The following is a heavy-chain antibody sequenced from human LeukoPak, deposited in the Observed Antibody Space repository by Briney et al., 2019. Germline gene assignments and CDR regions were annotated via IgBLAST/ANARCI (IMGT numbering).Heavy chain of an antibody. CDR2: INHSGST. V-gene: IGHV4-34*01. J-gene: IGHJ5*02. D-gene: IGHD3-9*01. CDR3: ASRYDISTGYEVPPTSA. Sequence: SETLSLTCAVYGGSFSGYYWSWTRQPPGKGLEWIGEINHSGSTNYNPSLKSRVTISVDTSKNQFSLKLSSVTAADTAVYYCASRYDISTGYEVPPTSAWGQGTLVTVSS. CDR1: GGSFSGYY.